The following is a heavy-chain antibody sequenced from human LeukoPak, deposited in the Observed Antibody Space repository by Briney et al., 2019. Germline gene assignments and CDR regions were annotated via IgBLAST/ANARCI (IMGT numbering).Heavy chain of an antibody. J-gene: IGHJ5*02. D-gene: IGHD3-3*01. V-gene: IGHV4-34*01. Sequence: PSETLSLTCAVYGGSFSGYYWSWIRQPPGKGLEWIGEINHSGSTNYNPSLKSRVTISVDTSKNQFSLKLSSVTAADTAVYYCARHPYYDFRSGGNWFDPWGQGTLVTVSS. CDR1: GGSFSGYY. CDR2: INHSGST. CDR3: ARHPYYDFRSGGNWFDP.